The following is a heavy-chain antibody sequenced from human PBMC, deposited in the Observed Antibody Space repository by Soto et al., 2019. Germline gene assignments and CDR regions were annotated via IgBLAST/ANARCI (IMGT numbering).Heavy chain of an antibody. D-gene: IGHD2-8*02. CDR3: ARDKITGLFDY. J-gene: IGHJ4*02. V-gene: IGHV4-31*03. Sequence: SETLSLTCTVSGGSISSGGYYWSWIRQHPGKGLEWIGCIYYSGSTYYNPSLKNRITISVDTSKNQFSLKLTSVTAADTAVYYCARDKITGLFDYWGQGTLVTVSS. CDR2: IYYSGST. CDR1: GGSISSGGYY.